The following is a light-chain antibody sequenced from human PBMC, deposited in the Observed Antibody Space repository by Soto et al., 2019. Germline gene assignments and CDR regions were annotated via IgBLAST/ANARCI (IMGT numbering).Light chain of an antibody. CDR2: DAS. J-gene: IGKJ4*01. V-gene: IGKV3-15*01. CDR1: QSVRSN. CDR3: QQGNNWPLT. Sequence: EIAMTQSPATLSVSPGERATLSCRASQSVRSNLAWYQQKPGQAPRLIMYDASTRATGIPARFSGSGSGTEFTLTISSLQSEDFAVYYCQQGNNWPLTFGGGSKVDIK.